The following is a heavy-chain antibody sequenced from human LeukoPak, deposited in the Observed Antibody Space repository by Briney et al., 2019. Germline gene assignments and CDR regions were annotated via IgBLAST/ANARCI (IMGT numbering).Heavy chain of an antibody. J-gene: IGHJ4*02. CDR2: IYYSGTT. D-gene: IGHD5-12*01. CDR1: GGSISSYY. V-gene: IGHV4-59*12. Sequence: SETLSLTCTVSGGSISSYYWSWIRQPPGKGLEWIGYIYYSGTTNYNPSLKSRVTISVDTSKNQFSLKLSSVTAADTAVYYCARSPPRRLRLYYFDYWGQGTLVTVSS. CDR3: ARSPPRRLRLYYFDY.